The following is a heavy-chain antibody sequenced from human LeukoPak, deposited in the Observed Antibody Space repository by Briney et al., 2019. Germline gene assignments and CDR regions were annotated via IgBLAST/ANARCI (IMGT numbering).Heavy chain of an antibody. V-gene: IGHV3-64*01. J-gene: IGHJ3*02. CDR3: ARGAKDSSGYYYVRAFDI. CDR2: ISSNGGST. D-gene: IGHD3-22*01. CDR1: GFTVSSNY. Sequence: GGSLRHSCAASGFTVSSNYMSWVRQAPGKGLEYVSAISSNGGSTYYANSVKGRFTISRDNSKNTLYLQMGSLRAEDMAVYYCARGAKDSSGYYYVRAFDIWGQGTMVTVSS.